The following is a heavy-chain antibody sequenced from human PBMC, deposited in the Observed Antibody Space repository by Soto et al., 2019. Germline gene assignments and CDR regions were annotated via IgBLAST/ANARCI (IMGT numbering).Heavy chain of an antibody. D-gene: IGHD3-22*01. J-gene: IGHJ6*02. CDR3: ARALLGLGIFYYDSSHYGMDV. V-gene: IGHV3-13*01. CDR2: IGTAGDT. CDR1: GFTFSSYD. Sequence: GGSLRLSCAASGFTFSSYDMHWVRQATGKGLEWVSAIGTAGDTYYPGSVKGRFTISRENAKNSLYLQMNSLRAEDTAVYYCARALLGLGIFYYDSSHYGMDVWGQGTTVTVSS.